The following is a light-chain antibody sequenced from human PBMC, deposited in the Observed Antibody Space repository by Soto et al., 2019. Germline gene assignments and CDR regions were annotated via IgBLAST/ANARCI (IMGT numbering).Light chain of an antibody. CDR1: QSIRNH. J-gene: IGKJ1*01. Sequence: DIQMTQSPSPLAASVDDRVIITCRESQSIRNHLNWYPQTQGKAPKLXILAASSLQSGVPSLVYCSRAWPACTRSISSLQPEDVKTDACPESYSRAPTFGQGTKVDIK. V-gene: IGKV1-39*01. CDR2: AAS. CDR3: PESYSRAPT.